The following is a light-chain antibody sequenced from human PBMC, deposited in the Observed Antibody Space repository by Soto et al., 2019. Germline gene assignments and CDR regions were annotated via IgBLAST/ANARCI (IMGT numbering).Light chain of an antibody. Sequence: EIVMTQSPATLSVSPGERATLSCRASQSVSSNLAWYQQKPGQAPRLLIYGASTRATGIPARFSGNGSGTEFTLTISSLQSGDFAVYYCQQYNNWPRTFGQGTKVEIK. CDR2: GAS. CDR3: QQYNNWPRT. J-gene: IGKJ1*01. V-gene: IGKV3-15*01. CDR1: QSVSSN.